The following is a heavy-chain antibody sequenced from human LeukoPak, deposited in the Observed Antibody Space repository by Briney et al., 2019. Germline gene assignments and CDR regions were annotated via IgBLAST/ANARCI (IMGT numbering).Heavy chain of an antibody. D-gene: IGHD1-26*01. CDR1: GGTFSSYA. CDR3: ARAGEGATFDY. Sequence: SVTVSCKASGGTFSSYAISWVRQAPGQGLEWMGGIIPIFGTANYAQKFQGRVTITRDTSASTAYMELSSLRSEDTAVYYCARAGEGATFDYWGQGTLVTVSS. V-gene: IGHV1-69*05. J-gene: IGHJ4*02. CDR2: IIPIFGTA.